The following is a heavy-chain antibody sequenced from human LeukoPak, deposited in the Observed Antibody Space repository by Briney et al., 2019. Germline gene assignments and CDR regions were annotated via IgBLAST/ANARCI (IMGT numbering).Heavy chain of an antibody. J-gene: IGHJ4*02. CDR1: GFTFSGYA. V-gene: IGHV3-48*04. CDR2: ISSRSSTE. CDR3: ARDLSNWAPSTSLDY. D-gene: IGHD2/OR15-2a*01. Sequence: PGESLRLSCAASGFTFSGYAMTWVRQVPGKGLEWIPYISSRSSTEYFADSVKGRFTISRDNAKNSLYLQMSGLRAEDTAVYYCARDLSNWAPSTSLDYWGQGALVTVSS.